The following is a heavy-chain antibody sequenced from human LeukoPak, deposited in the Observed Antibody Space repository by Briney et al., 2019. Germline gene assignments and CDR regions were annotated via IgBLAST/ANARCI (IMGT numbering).Heavy chain of an antibody. CDR1: GFTFNNYV. D-gene: IGHD5-18*01. CDR3: AKDREVTLYYFDH. J-gene: IGHJ4*02. CDR2: ISYDGSNK. Sequence: PGGSLRLSRAASGFTFNNYVMHWVRQAPGKGLEWVAVISYDGSNKYYADSVKGRFTISRDNSKNTLYLQMNSLRAEDTAVYYCAKDREVTLYYFDHWGQGTLVTVSS. V-gene: IGHV3-30*18.